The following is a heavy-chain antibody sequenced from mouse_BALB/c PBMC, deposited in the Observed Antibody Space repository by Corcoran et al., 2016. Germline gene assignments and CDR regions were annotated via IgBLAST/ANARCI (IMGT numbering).Heavy chain of an antibody. J-gene: IGHJ2*01. CDR3: ARGHGNYYFDY. CDR2: IYPGSGNT. D-gene: IGHD2-1*01. Sequence: QIQLQQSGPELVKPGASVKISCKASGYTFTDYYINWVKQKPGQGLEWIGWIYPGSGNTKYNEKFKGKATLTVDTSSSTADMQLSSLTSEDTAVYFCARGHGNYYFDYWGQGTTLTVSS. CDR1: GYTFTDYY. V-gene: IGHV1-84*02.